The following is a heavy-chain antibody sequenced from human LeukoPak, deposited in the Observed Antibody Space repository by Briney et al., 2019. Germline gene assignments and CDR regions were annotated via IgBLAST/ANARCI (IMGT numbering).Heavy chain of an antibody. CDR3: ARGYSSSWYGYYYMDV. D-gene: IGHD6-13*01. V-gene: IGHV4-61*09. CDR1: GGSISSGDYY. Sequence: PSETLSLTCTVSGGSISSGDYYWSWIRQPAGKGLEWIGHIYISGSTNYNPSLRSRLTLSIDTSKNQFSLKLTSVTAADTAVYYCARGYSSSWYGYYYMDVWGKGTTVTVSS. CDR2: IYISGST. J-gene: IGHJ6*03.